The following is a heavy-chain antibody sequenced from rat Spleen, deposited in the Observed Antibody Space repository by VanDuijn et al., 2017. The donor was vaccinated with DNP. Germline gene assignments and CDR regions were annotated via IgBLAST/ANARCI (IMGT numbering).Heavy chain of an antibody. CDR3: TIHGVAEAPGYFDF. Sequence: EVQLVESGGGLVQPGGSLKLSCAGSGFSFGDYYMAWVRQAPTKGLDWVASISTDGGHTYYRDSVKGRFTISRDNAESTLYLQMDSLRSEDTASYFCTIHGVAEAPGYFDFWGPGTMVTVSS. CDR1: GFSFGDYY. V-gene: IGHV5-25*01. J-gene: IGHJ1*01. CDR2: ISTDGGHT. D-gene: IGHD1-11*01.